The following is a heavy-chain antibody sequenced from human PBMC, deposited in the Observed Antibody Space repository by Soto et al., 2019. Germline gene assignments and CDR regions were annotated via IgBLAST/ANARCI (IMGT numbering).Heavy chain of an antibody. V-gene: IGHV4-59*01. CDR2: IYYSGSA. D-gene: IGHD3-16*01. J-gene: IGHJ6*03. CDR1: GASIRSFH. CDR3: AAAVPAEYVFPYYYMDV. Sequence: QVQLQESGPGLVKPSETLSLTCTVSGASIRSFHWSWIRQTPGKGLEWIGYIYYSGSANYNPSLKGRVTFSGGTSRNQVSLKLSSVTAADTGVYYCAAAVPAEYVFPYYYMDVWGRGTTVTVSS.